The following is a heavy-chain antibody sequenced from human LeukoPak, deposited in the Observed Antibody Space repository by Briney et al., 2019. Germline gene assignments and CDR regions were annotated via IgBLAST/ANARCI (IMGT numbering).Heavy chain of an antibody. J-gene: IGHJ5*02. CDR1: GGSISSSSYY. Sequence: SETLSLTCTVSGGSISSSSYYWGWIRQPPGKGLEWIGSIYYSGSTYYNPSLKSRVTISVDTSKNQFSLKLSSVTAADTAVYYCARVFKFLEWAIGRWFDPWGQGTLVTVSS. D-gene: IGHD3-3*01. CDR2: IYYSGST. V-gene: IGHV4-39*07. CDR3: ARVFKFLEWAIGRWFDP.